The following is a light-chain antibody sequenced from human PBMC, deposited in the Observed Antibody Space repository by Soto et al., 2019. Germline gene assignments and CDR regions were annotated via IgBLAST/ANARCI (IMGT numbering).Light chain of an antibody. J-gene: IGLJ2*01. CDR3: QTWGTGIQV. CDR2: VNSDGSH. CDR1: SGHSSYA. Sequence: QPVLTQSPSASASLGASVKLTCTLSSGHSSYAIAWHQQQPEKGPRYLMKVNSDGSHNKGDGLPDRFSGSSSGAERYLTISSLQSEDEADYYCQTWGTGIQVFGGGTKLTVL. V-gene: IGLV4-69*01.